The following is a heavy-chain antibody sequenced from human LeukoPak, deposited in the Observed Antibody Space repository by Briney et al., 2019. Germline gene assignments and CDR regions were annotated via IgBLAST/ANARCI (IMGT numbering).Heavy chain of an antibody. V-gene: IGHV1-2*02. J-gene: IGHJ4*02. D-gene: IGHD6-19*01. Sequence: ASVKVSCKASGYTFTGYYMHWVRQATGQGLEWMGWINPNSGGTNYAQKFQGRVTMTRDTSISTAYMELSRLRSDDTAVYYCASVYASGWYFDYWGQGTLVTVSS. CDR3: ASVYASGWYFDY. CDR1: GYTFTGYY. CDR2: INPNSGGT.